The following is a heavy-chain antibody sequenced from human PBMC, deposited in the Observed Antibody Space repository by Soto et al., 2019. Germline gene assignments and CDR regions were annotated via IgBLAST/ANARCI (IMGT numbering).Heavy chain of an antibody. CDR1: VDSVSSNSAA. CDR2: TYYRSKWYN. V-gene: IGHV6-1*01. J-gene: IGHJ4*02. Sequence: SQTLSLTCAISVDSVSSNSAAWDWIRPSPSRGLEWLGRTYYRSKWYNDYAVSVKSRITINPDTSKNQFSLQLNSVTPEDTAVYYCAREIAVAGDFDYWGQGTLVTVSS. D-gene: IGHD6-19*01. CDR3: AREIAVAGDFDY.